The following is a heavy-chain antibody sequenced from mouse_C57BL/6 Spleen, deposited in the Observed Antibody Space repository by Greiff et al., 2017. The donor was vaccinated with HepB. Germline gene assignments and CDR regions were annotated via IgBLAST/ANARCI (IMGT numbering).Heavy chain of an antibody. CDR3: ARERRAGTDDY. CDR2: IYPGDGDT. Sequence: VQRVESGAELVKPGASVKISCKASGYAFSSYWMNWVKQRPGKGLEWIGQIYPGDGDTNYNGKFKGKATLTADKSSSTAYMQLSSLTSEDSAVYFCARERRAGTDDYWGQGTTLTVSS. V-gene: IGHV1-80*01. D-gene: IGHD3-3*01. J-gene: IGHJ2*01. CDR1: GYAFSSYW.